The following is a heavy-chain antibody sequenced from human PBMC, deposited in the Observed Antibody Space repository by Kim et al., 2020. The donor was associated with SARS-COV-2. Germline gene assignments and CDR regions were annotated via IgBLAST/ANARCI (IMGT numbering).Heavy chain of an antibody. D-gene: IGHD3-10*01. CDR3: ARGGSGSGYYYYGMDV. V-gene: IGHV3-48*03. Sequence: GGSLRLSCAASGFTFSSYEMNWVRQAPGKGLEWVSYISSSGSTIYYADSVKGRFTISRDNAKNSLYLQMNSLRAEDTAVYYCARGGSGSGYYYYGMDVWGQGTTVTVSS. CDR1: GFTFSSYE. J-gene: IGHJ6*02. CDR2: ISSSGSTI.